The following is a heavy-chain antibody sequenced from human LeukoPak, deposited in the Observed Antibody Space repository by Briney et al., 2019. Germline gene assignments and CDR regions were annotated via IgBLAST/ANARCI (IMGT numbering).Heavy chain of an antibody. CDR2: INAGNGNT. CDR3: ARDGYYYGSGSYWNWFDP. D-gene: IGHD3-10*01. Sequence: ASVKVSCKASGYTFTSYAMHWVRQAPGQRLEWMGWINAGNGNTKYSQKFQGRVTITRDTSASTAYMGLSSLRSEDTAVYYCARDGYYYGSGSYWNWFDPWGQGTLVTVSS. CDR1: GYTFTSYA. V-gene: IGHV1-3*01. J-gene: IGHJ5*02.